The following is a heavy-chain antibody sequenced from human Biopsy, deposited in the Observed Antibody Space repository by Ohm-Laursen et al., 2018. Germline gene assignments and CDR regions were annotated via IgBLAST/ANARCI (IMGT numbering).Heavy chain of an antibody. CDR1: GYTFSMYA. D-gene: IGHD3-3*01. Sequence: SVKVSCKASGYTFSMYAIIWVRQAPGQGLEWMGWSSAYNGKTNYAQKFRGRLTMTTDTSTSTAYMELRSLRSDDTAVYYCARDRPSVSTYGVDWGQGTLVTVSS. CDR3: ARDRPSVSTYGVD. CDR2: SSAYNGKT. V-gene: IGHV1-18*01. J-gene: IGHJ4*02.